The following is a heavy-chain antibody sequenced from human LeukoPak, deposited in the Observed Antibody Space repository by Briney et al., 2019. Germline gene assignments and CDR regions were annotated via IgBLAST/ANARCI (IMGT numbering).Heavy chain of an antibody. CDR3: ARRPYYDILTGYVGGMDV. D-gene: IGHD3-9*01. CDR1: GFTFGSSW. V-gene: IGHV3-7*03. Sequence: GGSLRLSCAASGFTFGSSWMNWVRQAPGKGLEWVANIAPDGSVKYYVDSVKGRFTISRDNAKNSLYLQMNSLRAEDTAVYYCARRPYYDILTGYVGGMDVWGQGTTVTVSS. J-gene: IGHJ6*02. CDR2: IAPDGSVK.